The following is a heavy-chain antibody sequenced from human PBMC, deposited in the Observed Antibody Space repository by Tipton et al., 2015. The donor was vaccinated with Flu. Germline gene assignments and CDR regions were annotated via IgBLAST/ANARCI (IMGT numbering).Heavy chain of an antibody. Sequence: GSLRLSCTASGVTFDGYAMHWVRQVPGKGLEWVSLISWDGGSTFYGDSVRGRFTVSRDNRRNSLYLQMNSLRLEDTALYYCATEVAWQGGGYYGMDVWGQGTTVTVS. CDR2: ISWDGGST. D-gene: IGHD1-26*01. V-gene: IGHV3-43D*03. CDR3: ATEVAWQGGGYYGMDV. J-gene: IGHJ6*02. CDR1: GVTFDGYA.